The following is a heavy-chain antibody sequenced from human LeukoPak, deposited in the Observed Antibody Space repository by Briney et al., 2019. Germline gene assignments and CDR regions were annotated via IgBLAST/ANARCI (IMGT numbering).Heavy chain of an antibody. CDR1: GYSFTSYW. CDR2: IYPGDSDT. D-gene: IGHD5-12*01. Sequence: GESLKISCTGSGYSFTSYWIGWVRQMPGKGLEWMGIIYPGDSDTIYSPSFQGQITISADKSISTAYLQWSSLKASDTAMYYCARYRGYSGYDLNYWGQGTLVTVSS. J-gene: IGHJ4*02. CDR3: ARYRGYSGYDLNY. V-gene: IGHV5-51*03.